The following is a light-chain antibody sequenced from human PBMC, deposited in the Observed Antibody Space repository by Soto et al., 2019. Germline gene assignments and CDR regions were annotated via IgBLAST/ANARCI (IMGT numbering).Light chain of an antibody. CDR1: QSIRSSY. J-gene: IGKJ3*01. CDR3: QQYSSSPPEFT. Sequence: EIVLTQSPGTLSLSQGERATLSCRASQSIRSSYLAWYQQRPGQAPRLLIFGASYRATGIPDRFSGSGSGTDFTLTISRLEPEDFAVYYCQQYSSSPPEFTFGPGTRVDSK. CDR2: GAS. V-gene: IGKV3-20*01.